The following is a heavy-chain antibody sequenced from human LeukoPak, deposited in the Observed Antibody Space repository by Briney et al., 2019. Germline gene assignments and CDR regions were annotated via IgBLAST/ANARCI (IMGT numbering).Heavy chain of an antibody. J-gene: IGHJ4*02. V-gene: IGHV3-30*02. CDR1: GFTFSNYG. D-gene: IGHD3-3*01. CDR2: IGYDGSNK. Sequence: GGSLRLSCAASGFTFSNYGMHWVRQAPGKGLEWVAFIGYDGSNKYYADSVKGRFTISRDNFQNRLYLEMNSLRAEDTAVYYCAKLEPDDFWSGYHGNRPYFDYWGQGTLATVSS. CDR3: AKLEPDDFWSGYHGNRPYFDY.